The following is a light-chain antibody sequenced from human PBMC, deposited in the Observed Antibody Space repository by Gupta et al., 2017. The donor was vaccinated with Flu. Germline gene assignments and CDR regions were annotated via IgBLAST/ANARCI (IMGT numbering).Light chain of an antibody. CDR1: SSDVGSDKY. J-gene: IGLJ3*02. Sequence: WIAISCTGSSSDVGSDKYVFWYQRHPGKVPKLIIYEVSGRPAGVSDRSAGSKAGNTASLTSAGLQADDEADYCCSSYKRSNTRLFGGGTKVTVL. CDR3: SSYKRSNTRL. V-gene: IGLV2-14*01. CDR2: EVS.